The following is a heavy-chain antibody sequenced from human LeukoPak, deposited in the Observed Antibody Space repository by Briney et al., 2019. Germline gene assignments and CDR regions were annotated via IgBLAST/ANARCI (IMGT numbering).Heavy chain of an antibody. J-gene: IGHJ2*01. CDR1: GGSISSYY. CDR3: ARVYSNYYPSYWYFDL. V-gene: IGHV4-4*09. D-gene: IGHD4-11*01. Sequence: PSETLSLTCTVSGGSISSYYWSWIRQPPGKGLGWVGSIYTSGSTNYNRSLKSRVTVSVDTSKNQFSLKLSSVSAAGTPVYYCARVYSNYYPSYWYFDLWGRGTLVTVSS. CDR2: IYTSGST.